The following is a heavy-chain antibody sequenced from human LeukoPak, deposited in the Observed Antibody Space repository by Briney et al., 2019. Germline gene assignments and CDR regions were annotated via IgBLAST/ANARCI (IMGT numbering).Heavy chain of an antibody. V-gene: IGHV3-30*03. CDR1: GFIFSSYG. J-gene: IGHJ4*02. D-gene: IGHD3-22*01. Sequence: GGSLRLSCAASGFIFSSYGMHWVRQAPGKGLECVAVISYDGSNKYYADSVKGRFTISRDNSKNTLYLQMNSLRAEDTAVYYCARDFYDTSGYYYDYWGQGTLVTVSS. CDR2: ISYDGSNK. CDR3: ARDFYDTSGYYYDY.